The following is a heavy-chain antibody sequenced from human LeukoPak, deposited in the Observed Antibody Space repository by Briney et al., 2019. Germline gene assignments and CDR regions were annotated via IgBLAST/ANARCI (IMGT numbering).Heavy chain of an antibody. V-gene: IGHV3-23*01. CDR3: AKRGQYYYDSSGYYYQD. CDR1: GFTFSSCA. CDR2: ISAGGST. Sequence: GGSLRLSCAASGFTFSSCALTWVRQAPGKGLEWVSAISAGGSTYYADSVKGRFTISRDNSKNTLYLQMNSLRAEDTGVYYCAKRGQYYYDSSGYYYQDWGQGAQVIVSS. J-gene: IGHJ4*02. D-gene: IGHD3-22*01.